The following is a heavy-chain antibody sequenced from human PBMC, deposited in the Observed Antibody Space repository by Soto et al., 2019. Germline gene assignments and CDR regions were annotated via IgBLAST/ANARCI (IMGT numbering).Heavy chain of an antibody. V-gene: IGHV2-70*01. CDR3: ARLTGDGIVGVYYFDY. Sequence: PTLVNPTQTLTLTCTFSGFSLSTSGMCVSWIRQPPGKALEWLALIDWDDDKYYSTSLKTRLAISKDTSKNQVVLTMTNMDPVDTATYYCARLTGDGIVGVYYFDYWGQGTLVTVSS. D-gene: IGHD1-26*01. CDR1: GFSLSTSGMC. J-gene: IGHJ4*02. CDR2: IDWDDDK.